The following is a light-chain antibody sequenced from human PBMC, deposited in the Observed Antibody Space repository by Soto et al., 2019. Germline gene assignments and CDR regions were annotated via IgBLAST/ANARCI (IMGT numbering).Light chain of an antibody. V-gene: IGLV2-14*03. Sequence: QSALTQPASVSGSPGQSTTISCTGTIRDVGSYNYVSWYQQHPGKVPKLLIYQVTNRPSGVSNRFSGSKSGNTASLTISGLQADYEADYYCSSYTRTTTLIVFGTGTQLTVL. J-gene: IGLJ1*01. CDR1: IRDVGSYNY. CDR2: QVT. CDR3: SSYTRTTTLIV.